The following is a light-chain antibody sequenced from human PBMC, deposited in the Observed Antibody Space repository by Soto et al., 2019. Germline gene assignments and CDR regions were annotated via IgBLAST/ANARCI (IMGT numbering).Light chain of an antibody. CDR3: SSFTSSMTNV. CDR1: SSDVGGYNS. J-gene: IGLJ1*01. CDR2: DVT. V-gene: IGLV2-14*01. Sequence: QSVLTQPASVSGSPGQSITISCTGTSSDVGGYNSVSWYQQHPGKAPKLILYDVTDRPSGVSYRFSGSKSGNTASLTISGLQAAGEADYFCSSFTSSMTNVFGSGTKLTVL.